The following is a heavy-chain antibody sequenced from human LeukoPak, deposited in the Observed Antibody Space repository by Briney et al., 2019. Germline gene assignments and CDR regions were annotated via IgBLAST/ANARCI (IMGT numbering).Heavy chain of an antibody. D-gene: IGHD3-10*01. CDR2: IYYSGST. CDR1: GDSINNYY. CDR3: AIRGNYGAGTYFYSWFDP. Sequence: SETLSLTCTVSGDSINNYYWSWIRQPPGKGLEWIGYIYYSGSTTYNPSLKSRVTISVDTSKNQFSLKLSSVTAADTAVYYCAIRGNYGAGTYFYSWFDPWGQGTLVTVSS. V-gene: IGHV4-59*08. J-gene: IGHJ5*02.